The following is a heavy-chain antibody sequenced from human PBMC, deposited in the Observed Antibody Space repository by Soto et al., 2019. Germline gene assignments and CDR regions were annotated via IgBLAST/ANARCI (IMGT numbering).Heavy chain of an antibody. D-gene: IGHD6-6*01. CDR1: GGSFSGYY. CDR3: ARRGAARILRGYYYGMDV. V-gene: IGHV4-34*01. J-gene: IGHJ6*02. Sequence: SETLSLTCAVYGGSFSGYYWSWIRQPPGKGLEWIGEINHSGSTNYNPSLKSRVTISVDTSKNQFSLKLSSVTAADTAVYYCARRGAARILRGYYYGMDVWGQGTAVTVSS. CDR2: INHSGST.